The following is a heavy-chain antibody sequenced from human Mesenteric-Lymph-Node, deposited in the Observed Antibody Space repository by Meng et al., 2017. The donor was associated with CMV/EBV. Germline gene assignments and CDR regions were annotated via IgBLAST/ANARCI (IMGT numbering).Heavy chain of an antibody. V-gene: IGHV1-46*01. D-gene: IGHD6-13*01. Sequence: YTFTSYYMNWVRQAPGQGLEWMGIINPSGGSTSYAQKFQGRVTMTRDTSTSTVYMELSSLRSEDTAVYYCARDHTGVGTRSSSWYGYWGQGTLVTVSS. CDR1: YTFTSYY. CDR2: INPSGGST. J-gene: IGHJ4*02. CDR3: ARDHTGVGTRSSSWYGY.